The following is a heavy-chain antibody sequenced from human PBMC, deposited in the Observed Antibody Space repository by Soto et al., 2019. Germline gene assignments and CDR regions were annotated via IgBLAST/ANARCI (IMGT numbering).Heavy chain of an antibody. CDR2: INPILSMS. Sequence: QVQLVQSGAEVKRPGSSVKVSCKASGDTFTFYSINWVRQAPGLGLEWMGRINPILSMSNYAQRFQGRVTMTADTSTSTAYMELSSLRSEDTAIYYSASSYGSGYRAFDYWGQGALVTVSS. J-gene: IGHJ4*02. CDR3: ASSYGSGYRAFDY. D-gene: IGHD3-10*01. CDR1: GDTFTFYS. V-gene: IGHV1-69*02.